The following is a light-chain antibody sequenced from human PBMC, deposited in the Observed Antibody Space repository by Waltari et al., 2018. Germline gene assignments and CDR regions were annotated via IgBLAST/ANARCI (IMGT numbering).Light chain of an antibody. CDR2: VAS. CDR3: QQSFSSPLT. V-gene: IGKV1-39*01. Sequence: IHMTQSPSSLSASVGDRVTITCRASQFINRYLNWYQQKPGRAPKLVIYVASTLQVGVPSRFHGSGFGTEFTLTINNLQPDDFATYYCQQSFSSPLTFGGGA. J-gene: IGKJ4*01. CDR1: QFINRY.